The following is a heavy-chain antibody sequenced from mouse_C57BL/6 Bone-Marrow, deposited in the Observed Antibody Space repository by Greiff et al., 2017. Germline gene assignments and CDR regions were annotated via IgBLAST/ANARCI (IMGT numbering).Heavy chain of an antibody. J-gene: IGHJ3*01. Sequence: QVQLQQPGTELVKPGASVKLSCKASGYTFTSYWMHWVKQRPGQGLGWIGNINPSNGGTNYNEKFKSKATLTVDKSSSTAYMQLSSLTSEDAAVYYCARGEGYGSRAWFAYWGQGTLVTVSA. V-gene: IGHV1-53*01. CDR3: ARGEGYGSRAWFAY. CDR1: GYTFTSYW. D-gene: IGHD1-1*01. CDR2: INPSNGGT.